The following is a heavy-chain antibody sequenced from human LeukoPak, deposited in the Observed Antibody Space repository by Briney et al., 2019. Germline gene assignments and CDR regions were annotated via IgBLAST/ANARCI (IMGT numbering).Heavy chain of an antibody. CDR3: ARDHRTGRVYYYYGMDV. CDR2: INHSGST. CDR1: GGSFSGYY. J-gene: IGHJ6*02. Sequence: SETLSLTCAVYGGSFSGYYWSWIRQPPGKGLEWIGEINHSGSTNYNPSLKSRVTISVDTSKNQFSLKLSSVTAADTAVYYCARDHRTGRVYYYYGMDVWGQGTTVTVSS. D-gene: IGHD2-8*02. V-gene: IGHV4-34*01.